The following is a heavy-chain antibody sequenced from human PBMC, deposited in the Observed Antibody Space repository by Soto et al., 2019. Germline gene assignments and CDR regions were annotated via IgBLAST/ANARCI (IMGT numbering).Heavy chain of an antibody. CDR2: IYHSGST. Sequence: SETLSLTCAVSGYSISSGYYWGFIRQPPGKGLEWIGSIYHSGSTYYNPSLKSRVTISVDTSKNQFSLKLSSVTAADTAVYYCASVEYQLLMGGWFDPWGQGTLVTVSS. D-gene: IGHD2-2*01. V-gene: IGHV4-38-2*01. J-gene: IGHJ5*02. CDR3: ASVEYQLLMGGWFDP. CDR1: GYSISSGYY.